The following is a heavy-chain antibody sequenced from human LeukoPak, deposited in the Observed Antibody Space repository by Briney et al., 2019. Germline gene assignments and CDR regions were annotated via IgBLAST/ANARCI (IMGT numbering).Heavy chain of an antibody. CDR3: AREGALGSGVNWFDP. V-gene: IGHV1-69*13. CDR1: GGTFSSYA. D-gene: IGHD6-19*01. Sequence: GASVKVSCKASGGTFSSYAISWVRQAPGQGLEWMGGIIPILGTANYAQKFQGRVTITADESTSTAYMELSSLRSEDTAVYYCAREGALGSGVNWFDPWGQGTLVTVSS. J-gene: IGHJ5*02. CDR2: IIPILGTA.